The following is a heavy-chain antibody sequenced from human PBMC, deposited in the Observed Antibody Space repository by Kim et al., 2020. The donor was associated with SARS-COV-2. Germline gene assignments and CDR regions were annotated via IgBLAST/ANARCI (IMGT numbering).Heavy chain of an antibody. D-gene: IGHD3-22*01. CDR3: ARGDSDY. V-gene: IGHV4-34*01. J-gene: IGHJ4*02. CDR2: HSGST. Sequence: HSGSTNYNPSLNSRVTISVDTSKNQFSLKLSSVTAADTAVYYCARGDSDYWGQGTLVTVSS.